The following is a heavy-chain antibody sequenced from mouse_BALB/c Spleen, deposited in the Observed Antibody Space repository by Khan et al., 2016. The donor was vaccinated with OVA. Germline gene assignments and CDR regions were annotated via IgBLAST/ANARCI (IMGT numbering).Heavy chain of an antibody. D-gene: IGHD3-2*02. CDR1: EYIFTSYW. V-gene: IGHV1-76*01. Sequence: QIQLVQSGAELVRPGASVKLSCKTSEYIFTSYWIHWVKQRSGQGLEWIARIYPGTDNAYYNEKLKDKATLTADKSSSTAYIQLSSLKSEDSAVYFCAREEALYYFDYWGQGTTLTVSS. J-gene: IGHJ2*01. CDR3: AREEALYYFDY. CDR2: IYPGTDNA.